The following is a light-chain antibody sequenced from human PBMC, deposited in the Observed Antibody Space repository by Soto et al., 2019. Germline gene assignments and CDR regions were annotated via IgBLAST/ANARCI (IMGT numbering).Light chain of an antibody. Sequence: EIVMPQSPAPLSVSPGERATLSCRASQSVSSNLAGSQQKPGQTPRLLMYGPSTRPAGSPARSSVRGSWTGSTLTISSLQSQDFAVYYCQQYNNWPGDTFGQGTRLEIK. CDR3: QQYNNWPGDT. J-gene: IGKJ5*01. CDR1: QSVSSN. V-gene: IGKV3-15*01. CDR2: GPS.